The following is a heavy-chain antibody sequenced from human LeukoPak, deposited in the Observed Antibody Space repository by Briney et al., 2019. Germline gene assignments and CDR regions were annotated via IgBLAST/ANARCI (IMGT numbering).Heavy chain of an antibody. CDR3: ANYCSGGSCYSGNAFDI. D-gene: IGHD2-15*01. CDR1: GYTFTGYY. CDR2: INPNSGGT. V-gene: IGHV1-2*02. Sequence: ASVKVSCKASGYTFTGYYMHWVRQAPGQGLEWMGWINPNSGGTNYAQKFQGRVTMTRDTSISTAYMELSRLGSDDTAVYYCANYCSGGSCYSGNAFDIWGQGTMVTVSS. J-gene: IGHJ3*02.